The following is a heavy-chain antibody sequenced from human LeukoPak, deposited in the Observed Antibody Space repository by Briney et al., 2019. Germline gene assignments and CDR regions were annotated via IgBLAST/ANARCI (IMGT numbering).Heavy chain of an antibody. CDR3: AREAPYESFFDY. D-gene: IGHD3-22*01. Sequence: ASAKVSCKASGYTFTGYYMHWVRQAPGQGLEWMGWINPNGGGTNYAQKFQGRVTMTRDTSISTAYMELSRLRSDDTAVYYCAREAPYESFFDYWGQGTLVTVSS. J-gene: IGHJ4*02. CDR1: GYTFTGYY. V-gene: IGHV1-2*02. CDR2: INPNGGGT.